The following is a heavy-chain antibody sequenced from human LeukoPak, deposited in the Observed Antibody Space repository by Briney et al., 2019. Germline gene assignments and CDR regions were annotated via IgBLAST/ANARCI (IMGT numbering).Heavy chain of an antibody. J-gene: IGHJ4*02. CDR1: GGSMSTYY. Sequence: SETLSLTCTVSGGSMSTYYWSWIRQPPGKGLEWIGYIYNSGNTNYNPSLKSRVTISADTSKNQFSLKLSSVTAADTAVYYCARDILATSTAAPYYWGQGTLVTVSS. D-gene: IGHD6-13*01. V-gene: IGHV4-59*01. CDR3: ARDILATSTAAPYY. CDR2: IYNSGNT.